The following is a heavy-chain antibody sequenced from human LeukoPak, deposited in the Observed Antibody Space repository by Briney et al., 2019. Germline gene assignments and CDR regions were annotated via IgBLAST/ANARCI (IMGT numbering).Heavy chain of an antibody. V-gene: IGHV1-2*02. Sequence: ASVKVSCKASGYTFTGYYMHWVRQAPGQGLEWMGWINPNSGGTNYAQKFQGRVTMTRDTSISTAYMELSRLRSDDTAVYYCARGIVVVPAGGWFDPWGQRTLVTVSS. CDR3: ARGIVVVPAGGWFDP. CDR2: INPNSGGT. J-gene: IGHJ5*02. CDR1: GYTFTGYY. D-gene: IGHD2-2*01.